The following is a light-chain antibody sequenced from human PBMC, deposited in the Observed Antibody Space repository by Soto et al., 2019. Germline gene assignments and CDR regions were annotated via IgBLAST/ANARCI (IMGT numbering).Light chain of an antibody. Sequence: EIVLTQSPGTLSLSPGERATLSCRASQSVSSSYLAWYQQKPGQAPRLLIYGASSRATGIPDRFSGSGSGTDFTVTISRLEPEDFAMYYCQQYDTSAWTFGQGTKMEIK. CDR1: QSVSSSY. J-gene: IGKJ1*01. CDR3: QQYDTSAWT. V-gene: IGKV3-20*01. CDR2: GAS.